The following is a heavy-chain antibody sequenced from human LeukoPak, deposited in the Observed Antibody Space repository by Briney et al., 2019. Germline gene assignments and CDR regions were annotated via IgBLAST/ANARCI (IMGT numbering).Heavy chain of an antibody. D-gene: IGHD3-10*01. CDR1: GGTFSSYA. CDR2: IIPIFGTA. Sequence: ASVKVSFKASGGTFSSYAISWVRQAPGQGLEWMGGIIPIFGTANYAQKFQGRVTITADKSTSTAYMELRSLRSEDTAVYYCARESVPMVYMDVWGKGTTVTVSS. CDR3: ARESVPMVYMDV. V-gene: IGHV1-69*06. J-gene: IGHJ6*03.